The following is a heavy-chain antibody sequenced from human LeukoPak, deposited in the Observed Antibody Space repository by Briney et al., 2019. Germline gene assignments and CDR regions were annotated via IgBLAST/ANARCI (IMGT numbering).Heavy chain of an antibody. D-gene: IGHD2-2*01. J-gene: IGHJ5*02. Sequence: ASVKVSXKASGYTFTSYDINWVRQATGQGLEWIGWMNPNSGNTGYAQKFQGRVTITRNTSISTAYMELSSLRSEDTAVYYCARGPRSPAAIANWFDPWGQGTLVTVSS. CDR1: GYTFTSYD. V-gene: IGHV1-8*03. CDR2: MNPNSGNT. CDR3: ARGPRSPAAIANWFDP.